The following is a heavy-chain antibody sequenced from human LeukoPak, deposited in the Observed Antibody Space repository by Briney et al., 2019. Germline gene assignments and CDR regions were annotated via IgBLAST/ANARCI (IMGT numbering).Heavy chain of an antibody. D-gene: IGHD3-22*01. J-gene: IGHJ4*02. CDR2: IYSSGSA. Sequence: PSETLSLTCSVSGGVISSNYWSWIRQSAGKGLEWIGRIYSSGSANYNPSLKSRVTMSVDTSKNQFSLRLSSVTAADTAVYYCANYNYESSGYSYFGNWGQGIVVIVSS. CDR3: ANYNYESSGYSYFGN. CDR1: GGVISSNY. V-gene: IGHV4-4*07.